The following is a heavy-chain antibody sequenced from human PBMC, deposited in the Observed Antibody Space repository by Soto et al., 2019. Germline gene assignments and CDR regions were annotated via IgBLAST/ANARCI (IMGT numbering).Heavy chain of an antibody. J-gene: IGHJ6*02. CDR1: GFTFISYA. Sequence: QVQLVESGGGVVQPGRSLRLSCAASGFTFISYAMHWVRQAPGKGLEWVAVISCDGSTEYYADSVKGRFTISRDNSKNTVYLQMNRLRSEATTVYYCARSRHGSGSYTHFYYGLDVWGQGTTVTVSS. CDR2: ISCDGSTE. V-gene: IGHV3-30-3*01. CDR3: ARSRHGSGSYTHFYYGLDV. D-gene: IGHD3-10*01.